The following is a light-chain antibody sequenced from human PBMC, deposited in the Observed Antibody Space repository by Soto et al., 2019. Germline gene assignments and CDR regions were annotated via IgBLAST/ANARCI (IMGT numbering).Light chain of an antibody. CDR2: GAS. V-gene: IGKV3-20*01. J-gene: IGKJ4*01. CDR3: QQYDSSPPLT. Sequence: EIVLTQSPGTLSLSPGERATLSCRASQSVSSSYLAWYQQKPGQAPRLLIYGASSRATGIPDRFSGSGSGTDVTLTISRLEPEDVAVYYCQQYDSSPPLTFGGGTKVEIK. CDR1: QSVSSSY.